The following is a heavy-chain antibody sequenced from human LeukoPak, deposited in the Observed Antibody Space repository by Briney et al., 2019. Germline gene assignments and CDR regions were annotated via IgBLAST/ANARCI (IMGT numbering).Heavy chain of an antibody. Sequence: GGSVRLSCAASGFTFSGSAIHWVRQASGKGLEWVGRIRSKANNYATEYAASVKGRFIISRDDSKNTTYLQMNSLKTEDTAVYYCTRVTTVAASDFDYWGHGTLVTVSS. J-gene: IGHJ4*01. CDR2: IRSKANNYAT. CDR1: GFTFSGSA. CDR3: TRVTTVAASDFDY. D-gene: IGHD6-19*01. V-gene: IGHV3-73*01.